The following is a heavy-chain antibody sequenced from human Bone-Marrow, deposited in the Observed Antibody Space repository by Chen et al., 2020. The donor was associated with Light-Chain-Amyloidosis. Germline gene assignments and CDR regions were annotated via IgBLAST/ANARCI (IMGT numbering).Heavy chain of an antibody. V-gene: IGHV4-59*01. CDR1: SGSITNYY. CDR3: ASSDYGSGSYYFDY. CDR2: IYFSGTT. J-gene: IGHJ4*02. Sequence: QVQLQESGPGLVRPSETLSPTCTVSSGSITNYYWTWIRQPPGKGLEWIGYIYFSGTTNYNPSLKSRVTISVDTSKNQFSLKLTSVTAADTAVYYCASSDYGSGSYYFDYWGQGSLVTVSS. D-gene: IGHD3-10*01.